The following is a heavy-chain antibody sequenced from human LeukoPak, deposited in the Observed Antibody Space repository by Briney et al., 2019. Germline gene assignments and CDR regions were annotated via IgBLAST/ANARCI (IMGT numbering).Heavy chain of an antibody. J-gene: IGHJ6*02. CDR1: GFTFSSYA. CDR2: ISYDGSNK. D-gene: IGHD3-3*01. Sequence: GGSLRLSCAASGFTFSSYAMHWVRQAPGKGLEWVAVISYDGSNKYYADSVKGRFTISRDNSKNTLYLQMNSLRAEDTAVYYCARVPLNDFWSGYLQDYYYGMDVWGQGTTVTVSS. V-gene: IGHV3-30*04. CDR3: ARVPLNDFWSGYLQDYYYGMDV.